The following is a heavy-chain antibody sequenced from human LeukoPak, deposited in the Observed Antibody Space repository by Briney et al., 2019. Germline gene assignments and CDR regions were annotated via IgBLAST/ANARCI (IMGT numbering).Heavy chain of an antibody. Sequence: GGSLRLSCAASGFTFSSYAMHWVRQAPGKGLEWVAVISYDGSNKYYADSVKGRFTISRDNSKNTLYLQMNSLGAEDTAVYYCARDHGDIVVVVAATPHWVDYWGQGTLVTVSS. CDR2: ISYDGSNK. J-gene: IGHJ4*02. V-gene: IGHV3-30*04. D-gene: IGHD2-15*01. CDR3: ARDHGDIVVVVAATPHWVDY. CDR1: GFTFSSYA.